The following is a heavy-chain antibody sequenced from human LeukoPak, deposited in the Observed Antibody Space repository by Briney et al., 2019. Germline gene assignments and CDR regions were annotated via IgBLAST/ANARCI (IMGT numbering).Heavy chain of an antibody. CDR2: INPNSGDT. V-gene: IGHV1-2*02. J-gene: IGHJ6*03. D-gene: IGHD6-19*01. CDR1: VCTFPDYS. Sequence: SVTVSLKGSVCTFPDYSWHWVRQPPGQGLEGVGGINPNSGDTKSAQQFEDRVTMTSDTSIGTAYMELSRLRSDDTAVYYCARGKGYSSHYYYYMDVWGEGTAVTVSS. CDR3: ARGKGYSSHYYYYMDV.